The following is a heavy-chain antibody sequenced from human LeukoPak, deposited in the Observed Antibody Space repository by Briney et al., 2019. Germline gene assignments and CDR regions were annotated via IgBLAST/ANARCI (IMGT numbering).Heavy chain of an antibody. Sequence: GGSLRLSCAASGFTFSSYWMHWVRQSPGKGLVPVSRSNTDGSSTNYADSVKGRFTIFRDNAKSKRYLQMNSLRAEDTAVYYCARGYSDYDYFDSWGQGTLVTVSS. CDR2: SNTDGSST. J-gene: IGHJ4*02. CDR3: ARGYSDYDYFDS. D-gene: IGHD4-11*01. V-gene: IGHV3-74*01. CDR1: GFTFSSYW.